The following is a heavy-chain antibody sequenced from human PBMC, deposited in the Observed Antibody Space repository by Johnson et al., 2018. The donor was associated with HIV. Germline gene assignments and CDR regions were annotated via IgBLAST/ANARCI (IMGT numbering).Heavy chain of an antibody. J-gene: IGHJ3*02. V-gene: IGHV3-20*04. D-gene: IGHD3-22*01. Sequence: VLLVESGGGVVRPGGSLRLSCAASGFTFDDYGMSWVRQGPGKGLEWVSDINWNGGSTDYADSVKGRFTISRDNAKNALYLQMNSLRAEDTALYYCARSVGYYDSSGYYYVDAFDIWGQGTMVTVSS. CDR2: INWNGGST. CDR3: ARSVGYYDSSGYYYVDAFDI. CDR1: GFTFDDYG.